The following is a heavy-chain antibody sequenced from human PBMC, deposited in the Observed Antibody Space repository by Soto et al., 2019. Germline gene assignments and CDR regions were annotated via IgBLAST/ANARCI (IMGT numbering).Heavy chain of an antibody. V-gene: IGHV3-30-3*01. D-gene: IGHD2-2*01. J-gene: IGHJ4*02. CDR2: ISYDGSSK. Sequence: QVQLVESGGGVVQPGRSLRLSCAASGFTFSSYAMHWVRQAPGKGLEWVAVISYDGSSKYYADSVKGRFTISRDNSKNTLYLQMNSLRAEDTAVYYCARANPLVWDQLPGYYFDYWGQGTLVTVSS. CDR1: GFTFSSYA. CDR3: ARANPLVWDQLPGYYFDY.